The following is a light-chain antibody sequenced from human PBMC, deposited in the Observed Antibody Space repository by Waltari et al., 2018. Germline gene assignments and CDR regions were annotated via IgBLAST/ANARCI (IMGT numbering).Light chain of an antibody. CDR1: QGINNY. V-gene: IGKV1-33*01. Sequence: DIQMTQSPSSLSASVGDRVTITCRASQGINNYLSWYQQKPGKAPKSLIYYASTLETGVPSRFSGSRSGTDYTLIISSLQPEDVATYYCQQYNNSPLTFGGGTKVEIK. CDR3: QQYNNSPLT. CDR2: YAS. J-gene: IGKJ4*01.